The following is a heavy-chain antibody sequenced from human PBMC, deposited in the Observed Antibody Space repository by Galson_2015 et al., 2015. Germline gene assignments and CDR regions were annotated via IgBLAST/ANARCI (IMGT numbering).Heavy chain of an antibody. CDR3: ARAPYSGSYYGVFDY. J-gene: IGHJ4*02. Sequence: QSGAEVKKPGESLKISCKGSGYSFTSYWIGWVRQMPGKGLEWLGIIYPGDSDTRYSPSFQGQVTISADKSISTAYLQWSSLKASDTAMYYCARAPYSGSYYGVFDYWGQGTLVTVSS. V-gene: IGHV5-51*03. CDR1: GYSFTSYW. CDR2: IYPGDSDT. D-gene: IGHD1-26*01.